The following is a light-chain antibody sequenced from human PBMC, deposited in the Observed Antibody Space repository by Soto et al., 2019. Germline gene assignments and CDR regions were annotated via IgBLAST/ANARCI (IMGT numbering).Light chain of an antibody. CDR2: SND. J-gene: IGLJ3*02. CDR1: SSNIGSNA. CDR3: AGWDDSLNAPWV. V-gene: IGLV1-44*01. Sequence: QSVLTQPPSASGTPGQRVSISCSGSSSNIGSNAVNWYQQFPGTAPKLLIYSNDRRPSGVPDRFSGSKSGTSASLAISGLQSEDEADYYCAGWDDSLNAPWVFGGGTKLTVL.